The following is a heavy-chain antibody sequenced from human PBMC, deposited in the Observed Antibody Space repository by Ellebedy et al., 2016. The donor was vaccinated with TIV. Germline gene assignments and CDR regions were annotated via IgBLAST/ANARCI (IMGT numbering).Heavy chain of an antibody. CDR2: IYFSGST. CDR3: AGVIASGPDDAFNI. Sequence: MPSETLSLTCSVSGGSISRYYWNWIRQPPGKGLEWIGYIYFSGSTNYNPSLKSRVTTSVDTSKNLFSLKLTSVTAADTAVYYCAGVIASGPDDAFNIWGQGTLVTVSS. V-gene: IGHV4-59*08. D-gene: IGHD6-13*01. J-gene: IGHJ3*02. CDR1: GGSISRYY.